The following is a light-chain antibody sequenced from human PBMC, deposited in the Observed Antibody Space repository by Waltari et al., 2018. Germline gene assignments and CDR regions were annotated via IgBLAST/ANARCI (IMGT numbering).Light chain of an antibody. J-gene: IGLJ3*02. Sequence: QSALTQPASVSGSPGQSIPISCTGTSSDVGSYNLFSWYQQHPGKAPKLMICEGSKRPSGVSNRFSGSKSGNTASLTISGLQAEDEADYYCCSYAGSRTFVVFGGGTKLTVL. CDR1: SSDVGSYNL. CDR3: CSYAGSRTFVV. V-gene: IGLV2-23*03. CDR2: EGS.